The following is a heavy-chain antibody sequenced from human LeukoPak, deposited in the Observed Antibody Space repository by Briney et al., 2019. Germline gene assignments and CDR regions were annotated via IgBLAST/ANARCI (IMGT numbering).Heavy chain of an antibody. CDR2: IFGSGLST. J-gene: IGHJ4*02. V-gene: IGHV3-23*01. CDR3: AKDLSPGPD. CDR1: GFTFSSYS. Sequence: GGSLRLSCAASGFTFSSYSMNWVRQAPGKGLKWVSAIFGSGLSTYYAHSVKGRFTISRDHSKNTLYLQMNSRRAEDTAVYYCAKDLSPGPDWGQGTLVTVSS.